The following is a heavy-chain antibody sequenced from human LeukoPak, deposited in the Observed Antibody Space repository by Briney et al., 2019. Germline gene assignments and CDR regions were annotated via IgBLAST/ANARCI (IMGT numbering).Heavy chain of an antibody. J-gene: IGHJ4*02. D-gene: IGHD3-22*01. V-gene: IGHV1-2*06. CDR3: ARADYYDSSGYSY. Sequence: ASVKVSCKASGYTFSDYYIHWVRQAPGQGLEWMGRINPNSGGTNYAQKFQGRVTMTRDTSISTTYMELSRLRSDDTAVYYCARADYYDSSGYSYWGQGTLDTVSS. CDR2: INPNSGGT. CDR1: GYTFSDYY.